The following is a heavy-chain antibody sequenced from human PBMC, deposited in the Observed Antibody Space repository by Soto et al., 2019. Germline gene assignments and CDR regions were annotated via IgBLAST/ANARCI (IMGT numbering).Heavy chain of an antibody. J-gene: IGHJ3*02. CDR1: GFTFGSYS. V-gene: IGHV3-23*01. Sequence: EVQLLESGGGLAQPGGSLRLSCAASGFTFGSYSMNWVRQAPGKGLEWDSIISGSGGATFYADSVKGRFTISRDNSKKSVFLQMDSLRADDTAVYYCAKVTDCGPSRCDDGIDIWGHGTMVTVS. CDR3: AKVTDCGPSRCDDGIDI. CDR2: ISGSGGAT. D-gene: IGHD2-21*01.